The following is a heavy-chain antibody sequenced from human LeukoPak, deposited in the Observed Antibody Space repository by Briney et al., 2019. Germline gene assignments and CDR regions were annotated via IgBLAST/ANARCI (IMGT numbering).Heavy chain of an antibody. J-gene: IGHJ5*02. CDR2: ISGSGGST. V-gene: IGHV3-23*01. Sequence: PGGSLRLSCAASGFTFSRYAMSWVRQAPGKGLEWVSAISGSGGSTNYADSVKGRFTISRDNSKNSLYLQMDSLRAEDTAVYYCARSGLLYSSGWGNWFDPWGQGTLVTVSS. CDR3: ARSGLLYSSGWGNWFDP. CDR1: GFTFSRYA. D-gene: IGHD6-19*01.